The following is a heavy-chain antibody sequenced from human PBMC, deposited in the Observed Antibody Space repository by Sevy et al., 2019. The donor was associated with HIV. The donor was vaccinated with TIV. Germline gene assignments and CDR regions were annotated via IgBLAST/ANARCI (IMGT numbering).Heavy chain of an antibody. CDR2: IFGSGGVT. CDR3: AAGRYDCIGSFDAFDI. CDR1: GFTFSSYA. Sequence: GGSLRLSCAASGFTFSSYAMNWVRQAPGKGLEWVSIIFGSGGVTYYAESVKGRFTISRDSSKKTLYLQMNSLRAEDTAVDYCAAGRYDCIGSFDAFDIWGQGTMVTVSS. J-gene: IGHJ3*02. V-gene: IGHV3-23*01. D-gene: IGHD3-22*01.